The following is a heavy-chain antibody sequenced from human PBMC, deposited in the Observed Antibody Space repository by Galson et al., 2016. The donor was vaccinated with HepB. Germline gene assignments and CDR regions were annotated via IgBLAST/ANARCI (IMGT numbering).Heavy chain of an antibody. CDR3: TRDILYYYDGSGYYRDY. CDR2: IRSKTYGGAI. CDR1: AYTFSYYA. D-gene: IGHD3-22*01. V-gene: IGHV3-49*04. Sequence: SLRLSCAASAYTFSYYAMTWVRQAPGKGLEWVGFIRSKTYGGAIEYAASVKGRFIISRDDSKSIAYLQMNSLKTEDTAVYYCTRDILYYYDGSGYYRDYWGQGTLVTVSS. J-gene: IGHJ4*02.